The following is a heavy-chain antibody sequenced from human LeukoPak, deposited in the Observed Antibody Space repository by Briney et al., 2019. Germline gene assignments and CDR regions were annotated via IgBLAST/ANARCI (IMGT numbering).Heavy chain of an antibody. CDR2: INPGYSDI. V-gene: IGHV5-51*01. D-gene: IGHD5-12*01. CDR1: GYSFTSYW. Sequence: GESLKISCKGSGYSFTSYWIGWVRQMTGKGLEWMGIINPGYSDIRYSPSFQGQVTISADKSISTAYLKWSSLKASDTAIYYCARHDKGYSGYVTLDYWGQGTLVTVSS. J-gene: IGHJ4*02. CDR3: ARHDKGYSGYVTLDY.